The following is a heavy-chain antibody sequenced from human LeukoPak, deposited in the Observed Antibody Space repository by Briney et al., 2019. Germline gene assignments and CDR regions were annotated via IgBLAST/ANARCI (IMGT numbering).Heavy chain of an antibody. J-gene: IGHJ4*01. Sequence: AGGSLRLSCAASGFTFSSSAMHWVRQAPGKGLEWVAVIWYDGSNKYYADSVKGRFTISRDNSKNTLYLQMNSLRAEDTAVYYCARDGTAAGLYFDLWGHGTLVTVSS. CDR1: GFTFSSSA. V-gene: IGHV3-33*01. D-gene: IGHD6-13*01. CDR2: IWYDGSNK. CDR3: ARDGTAAGLYFDL.